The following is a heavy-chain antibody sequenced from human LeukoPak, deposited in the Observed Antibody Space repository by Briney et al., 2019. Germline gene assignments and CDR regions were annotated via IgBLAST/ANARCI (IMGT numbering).Heavy chain of an antibody. J-gene: IGHJ5*02. CDR1: GGSISSSNW. CDR3: ARDYGNNWFDP. V-gene: IGHV4-4*02. CDR2: IYCSGDT. D-gene: IGHD4-17*01. Sequence: SGTLSLTCAVSGGSISSSNWWSWVRQHPGKGLEWIGYIYCSGDTYYNPSLRSRVSISLDTSKNQFSLKLSSVTAADTAMYYCARDYGNNWFDPWGQGTLVTVSA.